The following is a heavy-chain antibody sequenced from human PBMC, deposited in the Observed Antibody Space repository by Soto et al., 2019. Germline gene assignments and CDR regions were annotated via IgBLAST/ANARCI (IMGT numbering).Heavy chain of an antibody. Sequence: QVQLVESGGGVVQPGRSLRLSCAASGFTFSSYGMHWVRQAPGKGLEWVAVISYDGSNKYYADSVKGRFTMSRDNSKNTLYLQMNSLRAEDTAVYYCAKDQESTADGVWGQGTMVTVSS. CDR2: ISYDGSNK. J-gene: IGHJ3*01. CDR1: GFTFSSYG. V-gene: IGHV3-30*18. CDR3: AKDQESTADGV.